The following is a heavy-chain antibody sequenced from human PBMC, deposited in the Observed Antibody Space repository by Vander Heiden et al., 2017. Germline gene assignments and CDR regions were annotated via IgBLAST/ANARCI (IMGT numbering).Heavy chain of an antibody. CDR2: IKQDGSEK. CDR3: ARFHYSLAFDY. D-gene: IGHD4-4*01. V-gene: IGHV3-7*03. CDR1: GFTFSGYW. Sequence: EVQLVESGGGLVQPGGSLRLSCVGSGFTFSGYWLTWVRQFAGKGLEWVAAIKQDGSEKSYVDSVKGRFTISRDNAKNSLYLQMNDLRVEDTAVYYCARFHYSLAFDYWGQGTLVTVSS. J-gene: IGHJ4*02.